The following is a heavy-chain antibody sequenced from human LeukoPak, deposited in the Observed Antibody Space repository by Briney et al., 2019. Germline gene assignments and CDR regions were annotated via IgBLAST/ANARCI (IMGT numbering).Heavy chain of an antibody. CDR1: GYAFTSYD. CDR3: ARPIAAAPYYFDY. V-gene: IGHV1-8*01. Sequence: GASVKVSCKASGYAFTSYDINWVRQATGQGLEWMGWMNPNSGNTGYAQKFQGRVTMTRNTSISTAYMELSSLRSEDTAVYYCARPIAAAPYYFDYWGQGTLVTVSS. D-gene: IGHD6-13*01. CDR2: MNPNSGNT. J-gene: IGHJ4*02.